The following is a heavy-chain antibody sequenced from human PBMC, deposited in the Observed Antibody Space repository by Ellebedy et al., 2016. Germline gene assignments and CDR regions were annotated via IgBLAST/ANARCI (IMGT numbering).Heavy chain of an antibody. V-gene: IGHV1-18*04. CDR3: ARDTDYGGFTNHRYFNL. J-gene: IGHJ2*01. Sequence: ASVKVSXXASGYTFTNFGISWVRQAPGQGPEWMGWVSSYNGNTNYAQKFQGRVTMTTDTSTSTAYMELTSLRSDDTAVYYCARDTDYGGFTNHRYFNLWGRGTLVTVSS. CDR2: VSSYNGNT. D-gene: IGHD4-23*01. CDR1: GYTFTNFG.